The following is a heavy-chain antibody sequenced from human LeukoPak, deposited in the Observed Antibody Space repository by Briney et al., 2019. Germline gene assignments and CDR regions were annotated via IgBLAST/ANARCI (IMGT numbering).Heavy chain of an antibody. CDR1: GYSISSGYY. D-gene: IGHD6-13*01. V-gene: IGHV4-38-2*02. CDR2: SYHSGSS. CDR3: ARGYSSSWHPNWFDP. J-gene: IGHJ5*02. Sequence: SETLSLTCTVSGYSISSGYYWGWIRQRPGKGLEWIGSSYHSGSSYYNPSLNSRVTISVDTSKNQFSLKLSSVTAADTAVYYCARGYSSSWHPNWFDPWGQGTLVTASS.